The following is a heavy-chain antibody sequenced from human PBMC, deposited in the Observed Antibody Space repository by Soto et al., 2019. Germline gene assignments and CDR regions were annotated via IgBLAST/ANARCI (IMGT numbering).Heavy chain of an antibody. D-gene: IGHD3-10*01. V-gene: IGHV3-33*01. CDR3: ARDVRVRGNDDAFDI. CDR1: GFTFSSYG. CDR2: IWYDGSNK. Sequence: QVQLVESGGGVVQPGRSLRLSCAASGFTFSSYGMHWVRQAPGKGLEWVAVIWYDGSNKYYADSVKGRFTISRDNSKNTRYLQMNSLRAEDTAVYYCARDVRVRGNDDAFDIWGQGTMVTVSS. J-gene: IGHJ3*02.